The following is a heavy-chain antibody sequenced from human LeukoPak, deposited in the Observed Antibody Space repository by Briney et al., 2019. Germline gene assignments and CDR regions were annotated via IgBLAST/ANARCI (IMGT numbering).Heavy chain of an antibody. V-gene: IGHV1-2*02. CDR2: INPNSGGT. J-gene: IGHJ4*02. CDR1: GYTFTGYY. D-gene: IGHD3-22*01. Sequence: GASVTVSCKASGYTFTGYYIHWVRQAPGQGLEWMGWINPNSGGTNYAQKFQGRVTMTRDTSISTAYMELSRLRSDDTAVYYCARDFGDSSGYLVDNWGQGTLVTVSS. CDR3: ARDFGDSSGYLVDN.